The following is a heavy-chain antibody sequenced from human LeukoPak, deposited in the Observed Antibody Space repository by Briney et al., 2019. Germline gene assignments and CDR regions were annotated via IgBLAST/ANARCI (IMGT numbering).Heavy chain of an antibody. CDR1: GYTLTGYY. V-gene: IGHV1-2*02. J-gene: IGHJ4*02. D-gene: IGHD3-9*01. Sequence: ASVKVSCKASGYTLTGYYMHWVRQAPGQGLEWMGWINPNSGGTNYAQKFQGRVTMTRDTSISTAYMELSRLRSDDTAVYYCARGLVGYQMFDYWGQGTLVTVSS. CDR2: INPNSGGT. CDR3: ARGLVGYQMFDY.